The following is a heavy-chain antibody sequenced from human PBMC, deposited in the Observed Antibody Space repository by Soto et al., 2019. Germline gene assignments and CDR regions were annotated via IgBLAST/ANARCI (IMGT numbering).Heavy chain of an antibody. Sequence: GGSLRLSCAASGFTFSSYGMHWVRQAPGKGLEWVAVISYDGSNKYYADSVKGRFTISRDNSKNTLYLQMNSLRAEDTAVYYCAKIGSRNDAFDIWGQGTMVTVSS. D-gene: IGHD3-16*01. CDR1: GFTFSSYG. V-gene: IGHV3-30*18. CDR3: AKIGSRNDAFDI. J-gene: IGHJ3*02. CDR2: ISYDGSNK.